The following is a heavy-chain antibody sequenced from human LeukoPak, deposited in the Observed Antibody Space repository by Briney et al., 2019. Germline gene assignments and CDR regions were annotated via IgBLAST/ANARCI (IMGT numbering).Heavy chain of an antibody. Sequence: SETLSLTCIVSGDSFSSYQWSWVRQPAGKGLEWIGRISASGTTNSNPALKSRVTMSVDSSKKQFSLTLSYVTAADTAVYYCTRAASGNAVNYYGSGRRFYTYYMDVWGKGTTVTISS. CDR1: GDSFSSYQ. J-gene: IGHJ6*03. CDR2: ISASGTT. D-gene: IGHD3-10*01. V-gene: IGHV4-4*07. CDR3: TRAASGNAVNYYGSGRRFYTYYMDV.